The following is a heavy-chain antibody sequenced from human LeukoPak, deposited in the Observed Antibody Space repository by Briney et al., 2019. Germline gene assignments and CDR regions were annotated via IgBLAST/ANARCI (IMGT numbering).Heavy chain of an antibody. D-gene: IGHD3-9*01. CDR3: ATIYFDWLFRFDP. CDR1: GFTFSSYA. Sequence: GGSLRLSCATSGFTFSSYAMHWVRQAPGKGLEWVAVISYDGSNKYYADSVKGRFTISRDNSKNTLYLQMNSLRAEDTAVYYCATIYFDWLFRFDPWGQGTLVTVSS. V-gene: IGHV3-30-3*01. CDR2: ISYDGSNK. J-gene: IGHJ5*02.